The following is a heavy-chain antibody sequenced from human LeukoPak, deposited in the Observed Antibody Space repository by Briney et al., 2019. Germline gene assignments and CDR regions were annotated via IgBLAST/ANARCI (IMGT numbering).Heavy chain of an antibody. J-gene: IGHJ4*02. D-gene: IGHD3-10*01. CDR3: ARPGRGVRGVIIPFDY. CDR2: ISSSGSTI. CDR1: GFTFSSYE. Sequence: GGSLRLSCAASGFTFSSYEMNWVRQAPGKGLEWVSYISSSGSTIYYADSVKGRFTISRDNAKNSLYPQMNSLRAEDTAVYYCARPGRGVRGVIIPFDYWGQGTLVTVSS. V-gene: IGHV3-48*03.